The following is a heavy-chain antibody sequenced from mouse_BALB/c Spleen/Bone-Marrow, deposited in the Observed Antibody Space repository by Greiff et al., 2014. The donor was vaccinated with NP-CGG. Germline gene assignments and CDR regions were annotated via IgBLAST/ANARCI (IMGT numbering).Heavy chain of an antibody. CDR2: INPSTGYT. D-gene: IGHD1-1*01. CDR3: ARQITTVDYAMDY. J-gene: IGHJ4*01. CDR1: GYTFTSYW. Sequence: QVQLQQSGAELAKPGASVKMSCKASGYTFTSYWMHWVKQRPGQGLEWIGYINPSTGYTEYNQKFKDKATLTADKSSSTAYMQLSRLTSEDSAVYYCARQITTVDYAMDYWGQGTSVTVS. V-gene: IGHV1-7*01.